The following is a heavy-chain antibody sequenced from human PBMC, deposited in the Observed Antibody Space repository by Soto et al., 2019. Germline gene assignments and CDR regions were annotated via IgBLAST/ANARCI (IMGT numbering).Heavy chain of an antibody. CDR1: GGSISSSNW. Sequence: SETLSLTCAVSGGSISSSNWWSWVRQPPGKGLEWIGEIYHSGSTNYNPSLKSRVTISVDKSKNQFSLKLSSVTAADTAVYYCARDTRYCSSTSCRIPPNYGMDVWGQGTTVTVSS. V-gene: IGHV4-4*02. D-gene: IGHD2-2*01. CDR3: ARDTRYCSSTSCRIPPNYGMDV. J-gene: IGHJ6*02. CDR2: IYHSGST.